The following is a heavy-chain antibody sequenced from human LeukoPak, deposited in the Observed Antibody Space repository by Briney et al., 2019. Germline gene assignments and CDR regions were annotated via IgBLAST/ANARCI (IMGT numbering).Heavy chain of an antibody. Sequence: ASVKASCKASGYTFTSYDINWVRQATGQGLEWMGWMNPNSGNTGYAQKFQGRVTMTRNTSISTAYMELSSLRSEDTAVYYCARDYYDSSGYYKGAIDYWGQGTLVTVSS. J-gene: IGHJ4*02. CDR3: ARDYYDSSGYYKGAIDY. CDR2: MNPNSGNT. V-gene: IGHV1-8*01. CDR1: GYTFTSYD. D-gene: IGHD3-22*01.